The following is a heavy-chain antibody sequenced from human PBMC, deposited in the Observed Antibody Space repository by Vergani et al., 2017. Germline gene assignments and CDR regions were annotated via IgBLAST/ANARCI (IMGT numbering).Heavy chain of an antibody. CDR1: GFTFSSYW. V-gene: IGHV3-74*01. CDR2: INSDGSST. Sequence: VQLVESGGGLVQPGGSLRLSCAASGFTFSSYWMHWVRQAPGKGLVWVSRINSDGSSTSYADSVKGRFTISRDNAKNTLYLQMNSLRAEDTAVYYCARGVDLRFLEWLLSAGLVDHGMDVWGQGTTVTVSS. D-gene: IGHD3-3*01. J-gene: IGHJ6*02. CDR3: ARGVDLRFLEWLLSAGLVDHGMDV.